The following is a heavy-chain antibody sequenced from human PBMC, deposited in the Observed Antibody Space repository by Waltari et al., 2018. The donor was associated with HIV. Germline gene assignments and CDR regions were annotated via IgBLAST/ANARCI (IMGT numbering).Heavy chain of an antibody. Sequence: EVQLVESGGGLVKPGGSLRLSCTASGITFNRNSMNWVRQAPGKGLEWVSSIRSDSSYIYYADSVKGRFTISRDNAKNSLYLQMNSLRDEDTAVYYCARAAWFGVPYYYYGMDVWGQGTTVTVSS. CDR2: IRSDSSYI. V-gene: IGHV3-21*01. J-gene: IGHJ6*02. CDR3: ARAAWFGVPYYYYGMDV. CDR1: GITFNRNS. D-gene: IGHD3-10*01.